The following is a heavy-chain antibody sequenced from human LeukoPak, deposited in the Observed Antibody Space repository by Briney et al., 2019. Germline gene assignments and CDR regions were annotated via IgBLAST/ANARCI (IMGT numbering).Heavy chain of an antibody. Sequence: SETLSLTCTVSGGSISSYYWSWIRQPPGKGLEWIGEINHSGSTNYNPSLKSRVTISVDTSKNQFSLKLSSVTAADTAVYYCARAPYGDYFPDAFDIWGQGTMVTVSS. V-gene: IGHV4-34*01. CDR3: ARAPYGDYFPDAFDI. D-gene: IGHD4-17*01. CDR1: GGSISSYY. J-gene: IGHJ3*02. CDR2: INHSGST.